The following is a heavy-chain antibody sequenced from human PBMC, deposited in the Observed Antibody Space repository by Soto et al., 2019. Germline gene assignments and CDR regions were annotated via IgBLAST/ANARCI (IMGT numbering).Heavy chain of an antibody. CDR3: ERAGSTTCQPHACYYFGMDV. Sequence: QVQLVESGGGVVQPGRSLRLSLADFSYGTNIVHWVLQAQGKGLEWVAVVSPDGNNKSYADSVKGRFTISRNNSKTTVYLQKNSLKGEDTARYYCERAGSTTCQPHACYYFGMDVWGLGTTVTVSS. CDR2: VSPDGNNK. D-gene: IGHD2-2*01. V-gene: IGHV3-30-3*01. J-gene: IGHJ6*02. CDR1: SYGTNI.